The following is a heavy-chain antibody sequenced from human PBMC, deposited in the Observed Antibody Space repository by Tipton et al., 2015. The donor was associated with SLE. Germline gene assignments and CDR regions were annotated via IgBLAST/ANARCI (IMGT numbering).Heavy chain of an antibody. CDR3: ARDSPPKAAAGPAAFDI. J-gene: IGHJ3*02. Sequence: TLSLTCAVSGYSISSGYYWGWIRQPPGKGLEWIGSIYHSGSTYYNPSLKSRVTISVDTSKNQFSLKLSSVTAADTAVYYCARDSPPKAAAGPAAFDIWGQGTMVTVSS. CDR1: GYSISSGYY. V-gene: IGHV4-38-2*02. CDR2: IYHSGST. D-gene: IGHD6-13*01.